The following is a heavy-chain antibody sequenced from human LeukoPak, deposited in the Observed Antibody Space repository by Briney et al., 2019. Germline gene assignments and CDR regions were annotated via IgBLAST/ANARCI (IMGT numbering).Heavy chain of an antibody. CDR3: AKDGQTMSV. CDR1: GFTFSSSW. CDR2: IKQDGSEK. D-gene: IGHD3-10*02. Sequence: GGSLRLSCAASGFTFSSSWMNWVRQAPGKGLEWVANIKQDGSEKYYVDSVKGRFTISRDNAKGSLYLQMNSLRAEDTAVYYCAKDGQTMSVWGQGTTVTVSS. J-gene: IGHJ6*02. V-gene: IGHV3-7*01.